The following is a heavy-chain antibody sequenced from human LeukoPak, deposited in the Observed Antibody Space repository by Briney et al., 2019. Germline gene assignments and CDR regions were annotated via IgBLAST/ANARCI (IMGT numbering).Heavy chain of an antibody. CDR1: GDTFSYHS. CDR3: ARDGHRRYYYDSSGRENAFDI. J-gene: IGHJ3*02. CDR2: IIPHVGSP. V-gene: IGHV1-69*01. Sequence: SVKVSCKTFGDTFSYHSISWVRQAPGQGLQWLGGIIPHVGSPRYTERLQDRITITADESTTTAYLELSSLRSDDTAVYYCARDGHRRYYYDSSGRENAFDIWGQGTMVTVSS. D-gene: IGHD3-22*01.